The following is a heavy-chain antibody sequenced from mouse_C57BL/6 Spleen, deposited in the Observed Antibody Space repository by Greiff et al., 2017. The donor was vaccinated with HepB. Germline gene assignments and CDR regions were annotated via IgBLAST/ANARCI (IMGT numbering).Heavy chain of an antibody. V-gene: IGHV5-9-1*02. CDR1: GFTFSSYA. CDR3: TRDDDYGFDY. Sequence: EVMLVESGEGLVKPGGSLKLSCAASGFTFSSYAMSWVRQTPEKRLEWVAYISSGGYYIYYADTVKGRFTISRDNARNTLYLQMSSLKSEDTAMYYCTRDDDYGFDYWGQGTTLTVSS. D-gene: IGHD2-4*01. CDR2: ISSGGYYI. J-gene: IGHJ2*01.